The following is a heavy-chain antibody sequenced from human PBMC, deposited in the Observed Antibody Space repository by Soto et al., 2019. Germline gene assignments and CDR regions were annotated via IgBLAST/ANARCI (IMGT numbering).Heavy chain of an antibody. V-gene: IGHV1-2*02. CDR1: GYTFAAYY. CDR2: INPTSGGT. D-gene: IGHD4-17*01. Sequence: QVQLVQSGAEVKKPGASVKVSCKTSGYTFAAYYIHWIRQAPGQGLEWMGWINPTSGGTVYAQNFQDRVTMTRDTSISTAYMELRRLNSDDTAVYYCASDPDYGDYCGYFFDSWGQGTPVTVSS. J-gene: IGHJ4*02. CDR3: ASDPDYGDYCGYFFDS.